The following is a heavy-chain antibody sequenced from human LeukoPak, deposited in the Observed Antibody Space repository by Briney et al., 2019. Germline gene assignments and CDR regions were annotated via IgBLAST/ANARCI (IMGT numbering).Heavy chain of an antibody. CDR3: ACQTNDAFDI. CDR2: IYYSGST. CDR1: GDSISSGTYY. Sequence: PSQTLSLTCTVFGDSISSGTYYWSWIRQPAGKGLEWIGYIYYSGSTNYNPSLKSRVTISVDTSKNQFSLKLSSVTAADTAVYYCACQTNDAFDIWGQGTMVTVSS. J-gene: IGHJ3*02. V-gene: IGHV4-61*09.